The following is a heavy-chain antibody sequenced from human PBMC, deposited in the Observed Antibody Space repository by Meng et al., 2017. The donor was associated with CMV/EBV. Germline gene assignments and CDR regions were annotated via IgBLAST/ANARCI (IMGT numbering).Heavy chain of an antibody. Sequence: GGSLRLSCAASGFTFSNFNINWVRQAPGKGLEWVSSISSSSSYIYYSDSVQGRFTISRDNAKNSLYLQMKSLRVEDTAVYYCARDGKKTLGLYMVRGVIGYYGMDVWGQGTTVTVSS. CDR1: GFTFSNFN. J-gene: IGHJ6*02. CDR3: ARDGKKTLGLYMVRGVIGYYGMDV. CDR2: ISSSSSYI. V-gene: IGHV3-21*01. D-gene: IGHD3-10*01.